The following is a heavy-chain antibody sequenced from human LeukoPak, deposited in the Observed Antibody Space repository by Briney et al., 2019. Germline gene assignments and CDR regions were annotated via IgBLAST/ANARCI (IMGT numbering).Heavy chain of an antibody. CDR2: IRYDGSNK. J-gene: IGHJ3*01. CDR3: ARKLYDYWSGDAFDV. Sequence: GGSLRLSCAASGFTFSSYGMHWVRQAPGKGLEWVAFIRYDGSNKYYADSVKGRFTISRDNSKNTLYLEMNSLTTEDTALYYCARKLYDYWSGDAFDVWGRGTMVTVSS. V-gene: IGHV3-30*02. D-gene: IGHD3-3*01. CDR1: GFTFSSYG.